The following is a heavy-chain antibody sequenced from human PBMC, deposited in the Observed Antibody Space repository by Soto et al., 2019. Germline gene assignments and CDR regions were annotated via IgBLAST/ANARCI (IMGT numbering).Heavy chain of an antibody. Sequence: QVQLVQSGAEVKKPGSSVKVSCKASGGTFSSYAISWVRQAPGQGLEWMGGIIPIFGTANYAQKFQGRVTITADESTRTAYRELSRLRSEETAVYYCARDNPVAVAGGWFDPWGQGTLVTV. V-gene: IGHV1-69*01. CDR2: IIPIFGTA. CDR3: ARDNPVAVAGGWFDP. CDR1: GGTFSSYA. D-gene: IGHD6-19*01. J-gene: IGHJ5*02.